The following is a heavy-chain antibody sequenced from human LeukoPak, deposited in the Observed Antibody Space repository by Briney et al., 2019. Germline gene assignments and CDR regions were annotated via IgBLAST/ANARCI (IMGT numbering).Heavy chain of an antibody. CDR3: ARDARLMAFDN. V-gene: IGHV3-11*01. CDR2: ITGGGETT. Sequence: GGSLRLSCAASGFTFSDYYMSWIRQAPGKGLEWVSGITGGGETTFYADSVKGRFTISRDNHKNTLYLQMNSLRADDTAVYYCARDARLMAFDNWGQGTLVTVSS. D-gene: IGHD2-8*01. J-gene: IGHJ4*02. CDR1: GFTFSDYY.